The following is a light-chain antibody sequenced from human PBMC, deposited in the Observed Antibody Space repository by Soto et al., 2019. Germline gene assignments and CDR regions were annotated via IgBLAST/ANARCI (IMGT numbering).Light chain of an antibody. V-gene: IGKV1-39*01. CDR3: QQSYSTPGT. Sequence: DIQMTQSPSSLSASVGDRVTITCRASQSISSYLNWYQQKPGKAPKLLIYAASSLQSGVPSRFSGSGSGTDFTLTISSLQPEDFATDDCQQSYSTPGTFGQGTKVEIK. J-gene: IGKJ1*01. CDR2: AAS. CDR1: QSISSY.